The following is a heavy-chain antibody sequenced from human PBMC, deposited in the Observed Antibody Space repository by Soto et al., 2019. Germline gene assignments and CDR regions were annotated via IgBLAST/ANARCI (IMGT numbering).Heavy chain of an antibody. D-gene: IGHD2-15*01. CDR1: GDSVSSNGAF. CDR3: ARVHCSGGTCLDGLDV. J-gene: IGHJ6*02. V-gene: IGHV6-1*01. Sequence: QTLSLTCVISGDSVSSNGAFWKGIRHSPSRCLEWLGRIYYRSKWFLDHAASVQSRMTINPDTSRNQFSLQLNSVTPEDTAVYYCARVHCSGGTCLDGLDVWGQGTTVTVSS. CDR2: IYYRSKWFL.